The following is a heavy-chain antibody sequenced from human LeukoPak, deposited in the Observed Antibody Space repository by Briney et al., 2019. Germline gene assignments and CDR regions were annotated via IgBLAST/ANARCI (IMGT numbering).Heavy chain of an antibody. J-gene: IGHJ3*02. Sequence: SETLSLTCTVSGGSISSHYWSWIRQPTGKGLEWIGYIYYSGSTNYNPSLKSRVTISVDTSKNQFSLKLSSVTAADTAVYYCARDNYYDSSGYYGNDAFDIWGQGTMVTVSS. D-gene: IGHD3-22*01. CDR1: GGSISSHY. CDR2: IYYSGST. V-gene: IGHV4-59*11. CDR3: ARDNYYDSSGYYGNDAFDI.